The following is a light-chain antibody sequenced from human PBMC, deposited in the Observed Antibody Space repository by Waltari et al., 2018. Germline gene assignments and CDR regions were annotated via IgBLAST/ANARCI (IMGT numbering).Light chain of an antibody. J-gene: IGLJ1*01. CDR2: EVF. CDR1: TSDVGSYYL. V-gene: IGLV2-23*02. Sequence: QSALTQPASVSGTPGQSITIHCSGTTSDVGSYYLVSWYQQHPGEAPKLLICEVFKRPPDTSSRFSGAKSGSTASLTISGLQPEDEADYYCCSYAGRGTYVFGSGTKVTVL. CDR3: CSYAGRGTYV.